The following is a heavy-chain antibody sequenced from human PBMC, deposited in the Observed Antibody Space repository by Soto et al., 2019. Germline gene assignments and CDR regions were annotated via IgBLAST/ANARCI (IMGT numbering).Heavy chain of an antibody. CDR3: ARDPDYYGSGSDY. V-gene: IGHV1-69*06. CDR1: GGTFSSYA. CDR2: IIPIFGTA. D-gene: IGHD3-10*01. J-gene: IGHJ4*02. Sequence: GASVKVSCKASGGTFSSYAICWVRQAPGQGLEWMGGIIPIFGTANYAQKFQGRVTITADKSTSTAYMELSSLRSEDTAVYYCARDPDYYGSGSDYWGQGTLVTVSS.